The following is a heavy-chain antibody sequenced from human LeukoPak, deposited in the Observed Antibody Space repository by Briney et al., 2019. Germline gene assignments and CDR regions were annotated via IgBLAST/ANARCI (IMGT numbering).Heavy chain of an antibody. Sequence: PGGSLRLSCAASGFTFSNYAMHWVRQAPGKGLEWVAVISYDGSKKYYADSVKGRFTISRDNSKNTLYLQMNSLRAEDTAVYYCARDPGVVPAAMDYYYYMDVWGKGTTVTVSS. D-gene: IGHD2-2*01. J-gene: IGHJ6*03. CDR1: GFTFSNYA. CDR2: ISYDGSKK. CDR3: ARDPGVVPAAMDYYYYMDV. V-gene: IGHV3-30-3*01.